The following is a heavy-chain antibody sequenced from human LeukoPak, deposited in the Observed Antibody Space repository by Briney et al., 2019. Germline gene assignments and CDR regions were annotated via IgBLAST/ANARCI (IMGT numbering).Heavy chain of an antibody. D-gene: IGHD3-9*01. CDR3: ARDRGYYDILTGYYTVQAFDI. CDR2: TYYRSKWYH. J-gene: IGHJ3*02. V-gene: IGHV6-1*01. Sequence: SQTLSLTCAISGDSVSSNNAAWVWIRQSPSRGLEWLGRTYYRSKWYHDYAVSVKSRISFNPDTSKNQFFLQLNSVTPENTAVYYCARDRGYYDILTGYYTVQAFDIWGQGTMVTVSS. CDR1: GDSVSSNNAA.